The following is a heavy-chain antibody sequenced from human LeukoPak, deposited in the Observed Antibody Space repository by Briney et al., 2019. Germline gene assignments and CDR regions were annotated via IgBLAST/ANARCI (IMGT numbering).Heavy chain of an antibody. CDR2: ISAYNGNT. Sequence: GASVKVSCKASGYTFTSYGISWVRQAPGQGLEWMGWISAYNGNTNYAQKLQGRVTMTTDTSTSTAYMELRSLRSDDTAVYYCARDPAYDYVWGDMVPADYWGQGTLVTVSS. D-gene: IGHD3-16*01. V-gene: IGHV1-18*01. CDR3: ARDPAYDYVWGDMVPADY. J-gene: IGHJ4*02. CDR1: GYTFTSYG.